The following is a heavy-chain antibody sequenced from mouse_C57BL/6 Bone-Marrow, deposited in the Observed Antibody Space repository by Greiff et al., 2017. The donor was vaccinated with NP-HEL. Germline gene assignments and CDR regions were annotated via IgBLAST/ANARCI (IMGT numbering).Heavy chain of an antibody. CDR3: ARGFTGGFAY. J-gene: IGHJ3*01. CDR2: INPSTGGT. Sequence: EVQLQQSGPELVKPGASVKISCKASGYSFTGYYMNWVKQSPEKSLEWIGEINPSTGGTTYNQKFKAKATLTVDKSSSTAYMQLKSLTSEDSAVYYCARGFTGGFAYWGQGTLVTVSA. CDR1: GYSFTGYY. V-gene: IGHV1-42*01.